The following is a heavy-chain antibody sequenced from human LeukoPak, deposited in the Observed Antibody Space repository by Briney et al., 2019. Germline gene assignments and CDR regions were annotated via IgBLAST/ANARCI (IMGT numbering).Heavy chain of an antibody. CDR3: ARDGPYDSSGYYYFLSPHFDY. J-gene: IGHJ4*02. CDR1: GYTFTGYY. V-gene: IGHV1-2*02. Sequence: GASVKVPCKASGYTFTGYYMHWVRQAPGQGLEWMGWINPNSGGTNYAQKFQGRVTMTRDTSISTAYMELSRLRSGDTAVYYCARDGPYDSSGYYYFLSPHFDYWGQGTLVTVSS. D-gene: IGHD3-22*01. CDR2: INPNSGGT.